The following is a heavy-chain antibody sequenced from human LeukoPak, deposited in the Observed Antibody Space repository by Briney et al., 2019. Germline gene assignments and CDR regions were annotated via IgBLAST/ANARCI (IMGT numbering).Heavy chain of an antibody. V-gene: IGHV6-1*01. D-gene: IGHD3-10*01. J-gene: IGHJ5*02. Sequence: SQTLSLTCAISGDSVSSNSAAWNWIRQSLSRGLEWLGRTYYRSKWYNDYAVSVKSRITINPDTSKNQFSLQLNSVTPEDTAVYYCARDGGGVWFGELLALYNWFDPWGQGTLVTVSS. CDR3: ARDGGGVWFGELLALYNWFDP. CDR2: TYYRSKWYN. CDR1: GDSVSSNSAA.